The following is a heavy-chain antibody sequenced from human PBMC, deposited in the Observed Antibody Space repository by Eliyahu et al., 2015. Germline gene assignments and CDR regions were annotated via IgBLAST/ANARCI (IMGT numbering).Heavy chain of an antibody. V-gene: IGHV1-69*01. CDR1: GGXFRTSX. CDR3: ATSDLGYCSSASCYRTFDF. Sequence: QVQLVQSGSEVKNPASSVXVSCXASGGXFRTSXXSWIRQAPGQGLEWMGGTIPIFGTTNYAEKFQGRVTITADESTSTAYMELTSLTSEDTALYYCATSDLGYCSSASCYRTFDFWGQGTLVTVSS. D-gene: IGHD2-2*02. J-gene: IGHJ4*02. CDR2: TIPIFGTT.